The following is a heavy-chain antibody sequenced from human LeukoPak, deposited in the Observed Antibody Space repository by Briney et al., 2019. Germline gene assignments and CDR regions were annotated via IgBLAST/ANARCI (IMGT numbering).Heavy chain of an antibody. D-gene: IGHD3-16*02. J-gene: IGHJ6*03. Sequence: PGGSLRLSCAASGFTFSSYAMSWVRQAPGKGLEWVSAISGSGGSTYYADPVKGRFTISRDNSKNTLYLQMNSLRAEDTAVYYCAKDTIMITFGGVISTYFTNYYYYYMDVWGKGTTVTVSS. V-gene: IGHV3-23*01. CDR3: AKDTIMITFGGVISTYFTNYYYYYMDV. CDR2: ISGSGGST. CDR1: GFTFSSYA.